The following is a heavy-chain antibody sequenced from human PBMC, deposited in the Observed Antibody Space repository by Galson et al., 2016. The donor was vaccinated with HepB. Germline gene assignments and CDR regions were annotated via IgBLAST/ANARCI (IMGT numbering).Heavy chain of an antibody. CDR3: AKDPLAYCSNGVCFFGY. CDR2: ISGGLDRTHKT. V-gene: IGHV3-23*01. J-gene: IGHJ4*02. Sequence: SLRLSCAASGFTFSSYAMSWVRQAPGKGLEWVSGISGGLDRTHKTYYADFVKGRFTISRDNSKNTLHLQINSLRAEDTALYYCAKDPLAYCSNGVCFFGYWGQGTLVTVSS. D-gene: IGHD2-8*01. CDR1: GFTFSSYA.